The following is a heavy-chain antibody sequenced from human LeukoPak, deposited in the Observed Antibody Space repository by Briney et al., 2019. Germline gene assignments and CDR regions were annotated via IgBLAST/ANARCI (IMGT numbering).Heavy chain of an antibody. CDR2: IRYDGSNK. V-gene: IGHV3-30*02. CDR3: ARDRWELLNFDY. D-gene: IGHD1-26*01. Sequence: PGGSLRLSCAASGFTFSSYGMHWVRQAPGKGLEWVAFIRYDGSNKYYADSVKGRFTISRDNSKNTLYLQMNSLRAEDTAVYYCARDRWELLNFDYWGQGTLVTVSS. J-gene: IGHJ4*02. CDR1: GFTFSSYG.